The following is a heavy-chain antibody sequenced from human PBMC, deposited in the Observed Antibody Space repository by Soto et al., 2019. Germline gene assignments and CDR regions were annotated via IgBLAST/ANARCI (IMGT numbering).Heavy chain of an antibody. J-gene: IGHJ4*02. CDR2: ISYDGSNK. CDR1: GFTFSSYG. Sequence: QVQLVESGGGVVQPGRSLRLSCAASGFTFSSYGMHWVRQAPGKGLEWVAVISYDGSNKYYADSVKGRFTISRDNSKNTLYLQMNSLRTEDTAVYYCAPHLFGALGGVDYWGQGTLVTVSS. CDR3: APHLFGALGGVDY. V-gene: IGHV3-30*03. D-gene: IGHD3-10*01.